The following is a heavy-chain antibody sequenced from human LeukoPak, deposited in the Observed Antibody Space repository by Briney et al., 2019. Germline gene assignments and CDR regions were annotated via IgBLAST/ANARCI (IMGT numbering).Heavy chain of an antibody. J-gene: IGHJ3*02. V-gene: IGHV4-39*07. CDR2: IYYGGST. Sequence: RASETLSLTCSVSGGSISSSSYYWGWIRQPPGKGLEWIGSIYYGGSTYYNPSPKSRVTISVDTSKNQFSLKLSSVTAADTAVYYCARDVRRGYYGSGSHDGFDIWGQGTMVTVSS. CDR1: GGSISSSSYY. CDR3: ARDVRRGYYGSGSHDGFDI. D-gene: IGHD3-10*01.